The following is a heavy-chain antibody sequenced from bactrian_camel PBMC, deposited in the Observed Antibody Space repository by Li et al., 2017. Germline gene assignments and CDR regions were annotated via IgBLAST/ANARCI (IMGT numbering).Heavy chain of an antibody. D-gene: IGHD6*01. CDR1: GFTFSKAW. CDR3: ASQALDLWYRGNFKY. V-gene: IGHV3S6*01. Sequence: HVQLVESGGNLVQPGGSLTLSCATSGFTFSKAWMHWVRQAPGKGLEWVSHTGSGGSLTLYSDSVKGRFTISPDVAKKTLYLQMDNLEPEDTAMYYCASQALDLWYRGNFKYWGQGTQVTVS. CDR2: TGSGGSLT. J-gene: IGHJ4*01.